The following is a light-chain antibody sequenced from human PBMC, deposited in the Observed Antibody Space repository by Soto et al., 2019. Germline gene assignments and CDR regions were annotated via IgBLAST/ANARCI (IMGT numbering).Light chain of an antibody. CDR3: QQVKSYPRT. V-gene: IGKV1-8*01. J-gene: IGKJ4*01. CDR2: EES. CDR1: QGISSY. Sequence: AIRMTQSPSSLSASTGDRVTITCRASQGISSYLAWYQQKPGNPPKLLIYEESTLHSGVPSRFSGRKVGTQFILTIDSLQPEDFATYYCQQVKSYPRTFGGGTKVDI.